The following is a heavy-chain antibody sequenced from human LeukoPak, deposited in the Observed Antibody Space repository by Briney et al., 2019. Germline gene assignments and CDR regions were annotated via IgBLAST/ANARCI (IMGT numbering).Heavy chain of an antibody. V-gene: IGHV4-59*11. J-gene: IGHJ3*02. Sequence: PSETLSLTCTVSGGSISSHYWSWIRQPPGKGLEWIGYICYSGSTNYNPSLKSRVTISVDTSKNQFSLKLSSVTAADTAVYYCARALDYYDSSGYYSLDAFDIWGQGTMVTVSS. CDR1: GGSISSHY. CDR3: ARALDYYDSSGYYSLDAFDI. D-gene: IGHD3-22*01. CDR2: ICYSGST.